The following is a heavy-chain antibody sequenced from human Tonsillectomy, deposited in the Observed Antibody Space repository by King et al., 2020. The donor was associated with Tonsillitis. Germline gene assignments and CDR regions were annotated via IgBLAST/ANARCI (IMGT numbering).Heavy chain of an antibody. V-gene: IGHV3-48*03. J-gene: IGHJ6*02. CDR2: ITSSGSKI. CDR3: ARENSSSGFYYYGMDV. D-gene: IGHD3-22*01. Sequence: VQLVESGGGLVQPGVSLKLSCAASGFTFSSYEMNWVRQAPGKGLEWVSYITSSGSKIYYADSVKGRFTISRDNAKNTISLQMNSLRAEDTAVYYCARENSSSGFYYYGMDVWGQGTTVTVSS. CDR1: GFTFSSYE.